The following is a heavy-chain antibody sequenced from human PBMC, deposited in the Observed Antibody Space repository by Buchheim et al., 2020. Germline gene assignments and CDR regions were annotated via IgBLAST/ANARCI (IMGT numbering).Heavy chain of an antibody. CDR1: GYTFTSYY. J-gene: IGHJ6*02. CDR2: TNPTTGST. D-gene: IGHD6-13*01. V-gene: IGHV1-46*01. CDR3: ARGYSSNCAMDV. Sequence: QVQLVQSGAEVKKPGASVKVSCKASGYTFTSYYMHWVRQAPGQGLAWMGITNPTTGSTSYAQKFQGRVTMTRDTSTRTFDMELSSLRSEDTAVYYCARGYSSNCAMDVWGQGTT.